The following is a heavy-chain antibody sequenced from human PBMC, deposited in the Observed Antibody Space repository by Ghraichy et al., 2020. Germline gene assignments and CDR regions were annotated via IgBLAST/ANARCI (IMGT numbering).Heavy chain of an antibody. V-gene: IGHV4-34*01. CDR2: INHIGST. CDR3: ARIPDQVGGGWFDS. Sequence: SETLSLTCAVYGGSFSGHYWSWIRQTPGKGLEWIGEINHIGSTNCNPSLQSRVIISVDTSKNQFSLKLNSVTAADTAVYYCARIPDQVGGGWFDSWGQGILVTVSS. J-gene: IGHJ5*01. D-gene: IGHD3-16*01. CDR1: GGSFSGHY.